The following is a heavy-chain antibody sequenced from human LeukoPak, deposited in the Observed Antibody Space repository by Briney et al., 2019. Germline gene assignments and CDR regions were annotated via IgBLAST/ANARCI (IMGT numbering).Heavy chain of an antibody. D-gene: IGHD3-22*01. CDR1: GFTFSSYE. Sequence: PGGSLRLSCAASGFTFSSYELNWVRQAPGKGLEWVSYISSSGSTIKYADSAKGRFTISRDNAKNSLYLQMNSLRAEDTAVYYCAREMDYYDSRPIDYWGQGTLVTVSS. J-gene: IGHJ4*02. V-gene: IGHV3-48*03. CDR2: ISSSGSTI. CDR3: AREMDYYDSRPIDY.